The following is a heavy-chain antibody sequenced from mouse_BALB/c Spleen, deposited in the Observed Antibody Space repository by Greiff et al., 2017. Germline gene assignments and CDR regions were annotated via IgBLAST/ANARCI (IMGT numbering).Heavy chain of an antibody. CDR2: INPGSGGT. Sequence: QVQLQQSGAELVRPGTSVKVSCKASGYSFTNYLIEWVKQRPGQGLEWIGVINPGSGGTNYNKKFKGKATLTADKSSSTAYMQLSSLTSDDSAVYFCARNDSPFAYWGQGTLVTVSA. CDR1: GYSFTNYL. V-gene: IGHV1-54*01. D-gene: IGHD2-3*01. J-gene: IGHJ3*01. CDR3: ARNDSPFAY.